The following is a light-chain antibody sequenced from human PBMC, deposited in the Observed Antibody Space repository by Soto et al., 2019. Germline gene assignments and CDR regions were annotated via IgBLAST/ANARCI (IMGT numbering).Light chain of an antibody. Sequence: DIQMTQSPSSVSASVGDRVTITCRASQDVDSWLAWYQQKPGKAPKLLIYAASNLQSGVPSRFTGSGSGTDFTVTISSLQPEDFATYYCQQGSSFPWTFGQETKVDIK. CDR2: AAS. V-gene: IGKV1-12*01. J-gene: IGKJ1*01. CDR3: QQGSSFPWT. CDR1: QDVDSW.